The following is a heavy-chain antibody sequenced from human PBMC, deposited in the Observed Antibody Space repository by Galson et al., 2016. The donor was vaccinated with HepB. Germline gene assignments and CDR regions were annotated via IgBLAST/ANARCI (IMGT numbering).Heavy chain of an antibody. J-gene: IGHJ3*02. CDR1: GFTFNTSY. Sequence: SLRLSCAAPGFTFNTSYMDWVRQAPGEGLAWVAKIKEDGSDKFYVDSVKGRLTIPRDNAKNSLYLQMNSLRAEDKAVYYCTRDADYHNTVAHYDAFDIWGQGTMVTVAS. V-gene: IGHV3-7*05. D-gene: IGHD5-12*01. CDR3: TRDADYHNTVAHYDAFDI. CDR2: IKEDGSDK.